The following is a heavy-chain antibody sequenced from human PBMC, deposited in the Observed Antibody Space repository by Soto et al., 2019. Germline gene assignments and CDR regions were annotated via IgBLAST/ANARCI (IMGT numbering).Heavy chain of an antibody. CDR3: ARESLEWLLPGGFDP. CDR1: GYTFTDYY. V-gene: IGHV1-2*02. D-gene: IGHD3-3*01. CDR2: INPNSGVT. Sequence: QVQLVQSGAEVKKPGASVKVSCKASGYTFTDYYIHWVRQAPGQGLEWMGWINPNSGVTNSAQKFQCRVNMTRDTSISTGYMELTRLRSDDTAMYYCARESLEWLLPGGFDPWGQGTLVTVSS. J-gene: IGHJ5*02.